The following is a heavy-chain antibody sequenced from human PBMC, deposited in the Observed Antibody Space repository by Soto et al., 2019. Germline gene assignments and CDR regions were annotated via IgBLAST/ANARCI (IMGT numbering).Heavy chain of an antibody. J-gene: IGHJ4*02. D-gene: IGHD5-18*01. V-gene: IGHV3-48*02. CDR2: ISSTSSPI. CDR1: GFTFSTYS. CDR3: ARDLGYSYGVYFDY. Sequence: GGSLRLSCAASGFTFSTYSMHWVRQAPGKGLEWVSYISSTSSPIYYADSVKGRFTISRDNAKNSLYLQMNNLRDDDTAVYYCARDLGYSYGVYFDYWGQGTLVTVSS.